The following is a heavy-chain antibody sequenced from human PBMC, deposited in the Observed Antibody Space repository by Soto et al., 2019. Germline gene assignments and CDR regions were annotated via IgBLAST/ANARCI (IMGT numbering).Heavy chain of an antibody. D-gene: IGHD3-16*01. CDR2: IFSVVRT. CDR1: GASLSDEY. Sequence: SETPSLTCPVSGASLSDEYWTWIRQPPGKRMQFIGYIFSVVRTKYNPPLESRVTISVDTSRNQFSLRLTSVAATDTAVYYCARTLDYGHMDVWGKGTTVTVAS. CDR3: ARTLDYGHMDV. V-gene: IGHV4-4*08. J-gene: IGHJ6*03.